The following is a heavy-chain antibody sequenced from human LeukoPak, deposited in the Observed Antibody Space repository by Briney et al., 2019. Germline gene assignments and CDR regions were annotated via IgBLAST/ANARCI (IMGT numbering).Heavy chain of an antibody. Sequence: SETLSLTCTVSGGSISSYYWSWIRQPPGKGLEWIGYIYYSGGTSYNPSLTSRVTISVDTSKNHFSLKLSSVTAADTAVYYCARYSGSYPHDAFDIWGQGTMVTVSS. D-gene: IGHD1-26*01. CDR3: ARYSGSYPHDAFDI. CDR2: IYYSGGT. CDR1: GGSISSYY. J-gene: IGHJ3*02. V-gene: IGHV4-59*01.